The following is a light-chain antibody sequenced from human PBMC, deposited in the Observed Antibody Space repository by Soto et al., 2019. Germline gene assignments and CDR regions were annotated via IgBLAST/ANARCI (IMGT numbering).Light chain of an antibody. V-gene: IGKV3-11*01. Sequence: EIVLTQSPATLSLSPGERATLSCRASQSVGSYFAWYQQKPGQAPRLLIYDASNRATGIPARFSGSGSGTDIPLTISSLEPDDFAVYYCQQRGNWPVTFGQGTRVDIK. CDR1: QSVGSY. CDR3: QQRGNWPVT. J-gene: IGKJ1*01. CDR2: DAS.